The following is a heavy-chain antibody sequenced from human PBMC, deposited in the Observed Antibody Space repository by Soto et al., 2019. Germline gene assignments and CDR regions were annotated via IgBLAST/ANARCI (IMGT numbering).Heavy chain of an antibody. CDR2: INWSSDDR. CDR3: AKDSEEWLVTGVEVS. J-gene: IGHJ4*02. D-gene: IGHD6-19*01. V-gene: IGHV3-9*01. CDR1: GFAFDDFA. Sequence: EVQLVESGGGLVQPGRSLRLSCAASGFAFDDFAMRWVRQAPGKGLEWVAGINWSSDDRGDADAVNGRFTIFRDNAKNTLDLQMNSLRLEDTASDYYAKDSEEWLVTGVEVSWGQGTLVTVSS.